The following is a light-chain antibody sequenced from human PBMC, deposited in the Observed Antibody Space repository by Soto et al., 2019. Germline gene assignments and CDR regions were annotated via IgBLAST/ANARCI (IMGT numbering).Light chain of an antibody. CDR3: LLRAKWPTVT. CDR2: DAS. V-gene: IGKV3-11*01. Sequence: VLTQAPATLSLSPGERATLSCRASQSVSSYLTWYQQKPGQAPRLLIYDASNRASGIPARFSGSGSGTDFTLTISSLEPEDFEVYYYLLRAKWPTVTFGLSSKVD. CDR1: QSVSSY. J-gene: IGKJ3*01.